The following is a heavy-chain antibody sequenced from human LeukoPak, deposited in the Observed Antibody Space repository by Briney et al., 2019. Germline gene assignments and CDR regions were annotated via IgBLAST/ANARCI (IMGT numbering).Heavy chain of an antibody. CDR1: GFTLSDYH. J-gene: IGHJ4*02. V-gene: IGHV3-11*01. CDR3: ARDRMKPAPYSSSWYTGGYYFDY. CDR2: ISSSGSTI. D-gene: IGHD6-13*01. Sequence: GGSLRLSCAASGFTLSDYHMSWIRQAPGKGLEWVSYISSSGSTIYYADSVKGRFTISRDNAKNSLYLQMNSLRAEDTAVYYCARDRMKPAPYSSSWYTGGYYFDYWGQGTLVTVSS.